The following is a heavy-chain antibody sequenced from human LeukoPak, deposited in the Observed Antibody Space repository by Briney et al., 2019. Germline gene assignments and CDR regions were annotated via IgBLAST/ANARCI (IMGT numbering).Heavy chain of an antibody. V-gene: IGHV3-66*01. CDR1: GFTVSSNY. J-gene: IGHJ3*02. CDR3: ARDVGPAANAFDI. Sequence: GGSLRLSCAASGFTVSSNYMSWVRQAPGKGLEWVSVIYSGGSTYYADPVKGRFTISRDNSKNTLYLQMNSLRAEDTAVYYCARDVGPAANAFDIWGQGTMVTVSS. D-gene: IGHD2-2*01. CDR2: IYSGGST.